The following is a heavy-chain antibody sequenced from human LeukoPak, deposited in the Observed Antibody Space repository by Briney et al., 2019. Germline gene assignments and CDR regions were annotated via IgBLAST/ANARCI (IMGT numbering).Heavy chain of an antibody. D-gene: IGHD3-10*01. J-gene: IGHJ4*02. CDR1: GFTFSSYG. Sequence: PGGSLRLSCAASGFTFSSYGMHWVRQAPGKGLEWVAVISYDGSNKYYADSVKGRFTISRDNSKNTLYLQMNSLRAEDTAVYYCARDSGVVRGVIAARRSLDYWGQGTLVTVSS. CDR3: ARDSGVVRGVIAARRSLDY. V-gene: IGHV3-30*03. CDR2: ISYDGSNK.